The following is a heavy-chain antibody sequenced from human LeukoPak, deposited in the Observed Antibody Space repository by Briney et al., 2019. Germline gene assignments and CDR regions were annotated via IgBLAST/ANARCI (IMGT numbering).Heavy chain of an antibody. Sequence: GGSLRLSCAASGFTVSDYSMSWVRQAPGKGLEWVSAISGSGSYTDYADSVKGRFTISRDNAKNSLYLQMNSLRAEDTAVYYCARSNWNYVGYFDYWGQGTLVTVSS. V-gene: IGHV3-11*06. J-gene: IGHJ4*02. CDR2: ISGSGSYT. CDR1: GFTVSDYS. D-gene: IGHD1-7*01. CDR3: ARSNWNYVGYFDY.